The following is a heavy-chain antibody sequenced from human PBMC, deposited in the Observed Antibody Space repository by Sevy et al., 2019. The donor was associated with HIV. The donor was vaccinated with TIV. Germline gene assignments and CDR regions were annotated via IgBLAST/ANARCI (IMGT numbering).Heavy chain of an antibody. CDR1: GGTFSSYA. Sequence: ASVKVSCKASGGTFSSYAISWVRQAPGQGLEWMGGIIPIFGTANYAQKFQGRVTITADESTSTAYMELSSLRSEDTAVYYCARNCIAVAGRTGRFDYWGQGTLVTVSS. V-gene: IGHV1-69*13. J-gene: IGHJ4*02. CDR3: ARNCIAVAGRTGRFDY. CDR2: IIPIFGTA. D-gene: IGHD6-19*01.